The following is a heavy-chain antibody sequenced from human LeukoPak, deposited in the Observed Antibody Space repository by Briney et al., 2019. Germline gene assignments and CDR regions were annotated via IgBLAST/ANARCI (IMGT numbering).Heavy chain of an antibody. V-gene: IGHV3-9*01. D-gene: IGHD5-12*01. CDR2: ISWNSGSI. CDR3: AKDKLDIVDTITIGYFDY. Sequence: PGGSLRLSCAASGFTFDDYAMHWVRHAPGKGLEWVSGISWNSGSIGYADSVKGRFTISRDNAKNSLYLQMNSLRAEDTALYYCAKDKLDIVDTITIGYFDYWGQGTLVTVSS. CDR1: GFTFDDYA. J-gene: IGHJ4*02.